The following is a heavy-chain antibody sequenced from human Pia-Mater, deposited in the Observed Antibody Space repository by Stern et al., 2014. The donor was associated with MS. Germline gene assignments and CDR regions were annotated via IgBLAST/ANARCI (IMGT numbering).Heavy chain of an antibody. J-gene: IGHJ4*02. D-gene: IGHD3-16*02. CDR3: ARMASISLGGVIATPFDY. V-gene: IGHV4-59*02. CDR2: ISSSGST. CDR1: GISVRTSS. Sequence: VQLEESGPGLVRHSETLSLTCTVSGISVRTSSWTWIRQSPGKGLEWIGFISSSGSTNYHPAPKTRGTTSVATAKSQVSLKVRSATAADTAVYYCARMASISLGGVIATPFDYWGQGSLVTVSS.